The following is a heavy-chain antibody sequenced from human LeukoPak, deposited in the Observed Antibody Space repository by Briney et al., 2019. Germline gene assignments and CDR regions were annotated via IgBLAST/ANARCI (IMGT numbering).Heavy chain of an antibody. J-gene: IGHJ4*02. Sequence: GGSLRLSCAASGFTFSSHWMDWVRQAPGKGLEWVANIKQDGSESYYLDSVKGRFTISRDNAKSSLYLQMNSLRAEDTAVYYCAKTPAAGRGWGQGTLVTVSS. D-gene: IGHD6-13*01. V-gene: IGHV3-7*01. CDR3: AKTPAAGRG. CDR2: IKQDGSES. CDR1: GFTFSSHW.